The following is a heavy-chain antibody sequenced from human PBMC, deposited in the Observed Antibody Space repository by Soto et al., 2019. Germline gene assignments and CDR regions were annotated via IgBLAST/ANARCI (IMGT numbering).Heavy chain of an antibody. V-gene: IGHV4-59*01. Sequence: QVQLQESGPGLVKPSETLSLTCTVSGGSISSYYWSWIRQPPGKGLEWIGYIYYSGSTNYNPSLKSRVTISVDTSKNQFSLKLSSVTAVDTAVYYCARERIFGAGGFFDIWGQGTMVTVSS. D-gene: IGHD3-3*01. CDR1: GGSISSYY. CDR3: ARERIFGAGGFFDI. J-gene: IGHJ3*02. CDR2: IYYSGST.